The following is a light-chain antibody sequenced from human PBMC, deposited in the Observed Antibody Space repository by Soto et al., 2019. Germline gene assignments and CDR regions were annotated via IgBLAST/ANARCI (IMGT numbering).Light chain of an antibody. CDR3: SSLSYV. CDR1: SSNIGAGYD. Sequence: QSVLTQPPSVSGAPGQRVTISCTGSSSNIGAGYDVHWYQQLPGTAPKLLIYGNSNRPSGVPDRFSGSKSGTSASLAITGLQAEDEADYYDSSLSYVFGTGTKLTVL. CDR2: GNS. J-gene: IGLJ1*01. V-gene: IGLV1-40*01.